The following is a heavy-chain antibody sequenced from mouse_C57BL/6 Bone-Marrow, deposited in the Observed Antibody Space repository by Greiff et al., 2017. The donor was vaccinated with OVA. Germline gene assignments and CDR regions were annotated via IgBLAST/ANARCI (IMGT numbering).Heavy chain of an antibody. V-gene: IGHV5-4*03. J-gene: IGHJ1*03. CDR2: ISDGGSYT. CDR1: GFTFSSYA. CDR3: ASYYGSGYWYFDV. D-gene: IGHD1-1*01. Sequence: EVNVVESGGGLVKPGGSLKLSCAASGFTFSSYAMSWVRQTPEKRLEWVATISDGGSYTYYPDNVKGRFTISRDNAKNNLYLQMSHLKSEDTAMYYCASYYGSGYWYFDVWGTGTTVTVSS.